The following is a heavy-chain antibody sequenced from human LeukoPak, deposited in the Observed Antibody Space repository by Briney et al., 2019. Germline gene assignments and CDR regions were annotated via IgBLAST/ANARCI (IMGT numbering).Heavy chain of an antibody. J-gene: IGHJ3*02. D-gene: IGHD4-23*01. Sequence: PSETLSLTCSVSGASISSGSNYWGWIRRPPGKTLEWIGSIYSSGSTYYNPSLKSRVIIIIDTPKNHFSLTLSSVTAADTAVYYCARVGIGNSYDAFDIWGQGTMVTVSS. CDR1: GASISSGSNY. CDR2: IYSSGST. CDR3: ARVGIGNSYDAFDI. V-gene: IGHV4-39*07.